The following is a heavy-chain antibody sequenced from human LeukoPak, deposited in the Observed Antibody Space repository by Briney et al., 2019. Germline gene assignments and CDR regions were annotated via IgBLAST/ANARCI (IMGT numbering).Heavy chain of an antibody. V-gene: IGHV3-23*01. CDR2: ISGSGGST. J-gene: IGHJ3*02. CDR1: GFTFTTYG. D-gene: IGHD3-10*01. CDR3: AKDLRGSGSYYNVGI. Sequence: GGTLRLSCSASGFTFTTYGMNWVRQAPGKGLEWVSAISGSGGSTYYADSVKGRFTISRDNSKNTLYLQMNSLRAEDTAVYYCAKDLRGSGSYYNVGIWGQGTMVTVSS.